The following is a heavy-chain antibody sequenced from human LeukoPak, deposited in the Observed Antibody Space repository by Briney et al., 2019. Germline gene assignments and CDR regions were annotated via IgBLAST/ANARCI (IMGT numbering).Heavy chain of an antibody. Sequence: ASVKVSCKTSGYTFTSLGISWVRQAPGQGLEWMGWISTYNGNTDYAQNLQGRVTMTTDTSTSTAYMELRSLRSDDTAVYYCARDWFSSGFPYYWGQGTLVTVSS. J-gene: IGHJ4*02. CDR2: ISTYNGNT. V-gene: IGHV1-18*01. D-gene: IGHD3-22*01. CDR3: ARDWFSSGFPYY. CDR1: GYTFTSLG.